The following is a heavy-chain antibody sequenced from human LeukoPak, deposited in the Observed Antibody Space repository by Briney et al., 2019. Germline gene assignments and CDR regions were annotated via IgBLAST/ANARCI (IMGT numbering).Heavy chain of an antibody. CDR2: MNPNSGHT. D-gene: IGHD6-13*01. CDR3: ARGRPGGVYYNYYYYMDV. CDR1: AYTFTTSD. J-gene: IGHJ6*03. V-gene: IGHV1-8*01. Sequence: ASVKVSCKASAYTFTTSDINWVRQAAGQGLEWMGWMNPNSGHTGYAQRFQGRVTMTRNTSKSTAYMELSSLRSEDTAVYYCARGRPGGVYYNYYYYMDVWGKGTTVTVSS.